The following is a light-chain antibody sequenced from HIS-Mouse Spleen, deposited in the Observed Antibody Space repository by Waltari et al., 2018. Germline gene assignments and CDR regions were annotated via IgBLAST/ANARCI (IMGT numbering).Light chain of an antibody. Sequence: QSALTQPASVSGSPGQSITIPCTGTSSDVGGYNYVSWYQQPPGKAPKLMIYEVSNRPSGVSNRFSGSKSGNTASLTISGLQAEDEADYYCSSYTSSSTWVFGGGTKLTVL. CDR3: SSYTSSSTWV. CDR2: EVS. J-gene: IGLJ3*02. CDR1: SSDVGGYNY. V-gene: IGLV2-14*01.